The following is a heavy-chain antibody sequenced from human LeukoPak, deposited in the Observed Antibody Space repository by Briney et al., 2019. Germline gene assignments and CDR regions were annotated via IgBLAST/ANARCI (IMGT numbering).Heavy chain of an antibody. D-gene: IGHD6-13*01. J-gene: IGHJ6*03. CDR2: ISGSGGST. Sequence: GGSLRLSCAASGFTFSSYAMSWVRQAPGKGLEWVSAISGSGGSTYYADSVKGRFTISRDNSKNTLYLQMNSLRAEDTAVYYCAKEESDWQQLTTGPFYYYYYMDVWGKGTTVTVSS. CDR3: AKEESDWQQLTTGPFYYYYYMDV. V-gene: IGHV3-23*01. CDR1: GFTFSSYA.